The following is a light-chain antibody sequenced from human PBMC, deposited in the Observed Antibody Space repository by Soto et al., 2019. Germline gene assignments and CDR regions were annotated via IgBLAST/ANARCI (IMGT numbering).Light chain of an antibody. CDR3: LQHNSYPFT. CDR2: AAS. V-gene: IGKV1-17*01. J-gene: IGKJ3*01. Sequence: DIQMTQSPSSLSASVGDRVTVTCRASQGIGILLVWYQHKPGKAPKRLIYAASSLESGVPSRFSGSGSGTEFTLTISSLQPEDFATYYCLQHNSYPFTFGPGTKVDIK. CDR1: QGIGIL.